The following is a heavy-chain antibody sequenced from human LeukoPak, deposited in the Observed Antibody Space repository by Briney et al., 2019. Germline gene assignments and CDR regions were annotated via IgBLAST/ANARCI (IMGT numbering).Heavy chain of an antibody. J-gene: IGHJ4*02. CDR1: GFTFSNYW. Sequence: GGSLRLSCAVSGFTFSNYWMSWLSQAPGKGLEWVVNISPEGSEKYSVDSVKGRFSISRDNAKNSLYLQMNSLRAEDTAVYYCARFGYCSSTSCLSHGDYWGQGTLVTVSS. CDR2: ISPEGSEK. D-gene: IGHD2-2*03. V-gene: IGHV3-7*01. CDR3: ARFGYCSSTSCLSHGDY.